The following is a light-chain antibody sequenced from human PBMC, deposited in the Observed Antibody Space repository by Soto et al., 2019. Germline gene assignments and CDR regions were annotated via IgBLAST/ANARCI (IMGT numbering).Light chain of an antibody. CDR2: GAS. Sequence: EDALTQSPGTLSLSPGERATLSCRAGQNLASKYLTWYQQKAGQAPRLLIYGASSRATGIPDRFSGSGSGTDFTLTISRLEPEDFAVYYCQQYGSTFGQGTRLEIK. J-gene: IGKJ5*01. CDR3: QQYGST. CDR1: QNLASKY. V-gene: IGKV3-20*01.